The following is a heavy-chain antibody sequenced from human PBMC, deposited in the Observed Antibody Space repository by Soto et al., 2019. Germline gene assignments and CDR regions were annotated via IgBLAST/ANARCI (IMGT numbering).Heavy chain of an antibody. J-gene: IGHJ5*02. CDR2: IYSSGSN. V-gene: IGHV4-4*07. D-gene: IGHD3-3*01. CDR3: ARGYESGYPFGHDL. Sequence: QVQLHESGPGLVKPSATLSLTCTVSGDSISSTYWSWVRQPAGRGLEWIGRIYSSGSNNYNPSLESRVTMSVDTSKNQFSLTLRSGTAADTAVYFCARGYESGYPFGHDLWGQGTLVTVSS. CDR1: GDSISSTY.